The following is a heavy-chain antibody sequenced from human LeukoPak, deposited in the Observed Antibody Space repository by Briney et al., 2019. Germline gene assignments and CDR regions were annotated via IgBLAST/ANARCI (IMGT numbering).Heavy chain of an antibody. Sequence: SETLSLTCTVSGDSINSAIYCWGWIRQPPGKDLEWIGTICHSGNTYYNPSLKGRVTVSVDTSKSQLSLRLNSVTAADTSVYYCARYCNAGACSMFKTFDVWGQGTMVTVSS. D-gene: IGHD2-15*01. V-gene: IGHV4-39*01. CDR3: ARYCNAGACSMFKTFDV. CDR1: GDSINSAIYC. J-gene: IGHJ3*01. CDR2: ICHSGNT.